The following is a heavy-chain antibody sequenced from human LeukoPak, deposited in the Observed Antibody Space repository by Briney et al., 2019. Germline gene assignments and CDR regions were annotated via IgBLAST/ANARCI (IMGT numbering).Heavy chain of an antibody. Sequence: ASVKVSCRASGGTFSSYAISWVRQAPGQGLEWMGGIIPIFGTANYAQKFQGRVTITADESTSTAYMELSSLRSEDTAVYYCARTSPTLDYYGSSGYYFGAFDIWGQGTMVTVSS. CDR1: GGTFSSYA. J-gene: IGHJ3*02. D-gene: IGHD3-22*01. CDR2: IIPIFGTA. CDR3: ARTSPTLDYYGSSGYYFGAFDI. V-gene: IGHV1-69*13.